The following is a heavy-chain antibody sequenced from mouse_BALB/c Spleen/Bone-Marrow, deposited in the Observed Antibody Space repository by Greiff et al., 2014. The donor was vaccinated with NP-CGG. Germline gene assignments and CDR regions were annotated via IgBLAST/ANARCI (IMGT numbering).Heavy chain of an antibody. CDR2: ISYSGST. CDR1: GDSITSGY. V-gene: IGHV3-8*02. D-gene: IGHD3-2*01. CDR3: ARRQLGLQYYFDY. Sequence: EVMLVESGPSLVKPSQTLSLTCSVTGDSITSGYWNWIRKFPGNKLEYMGYISYSGSTYYNPSLKSRISITRDTSKNQYYLQLNSVTTEGTATCYCARRQLGLQYYFDYWGQGTTLTVSS. J-gene: IGHJ2*01.